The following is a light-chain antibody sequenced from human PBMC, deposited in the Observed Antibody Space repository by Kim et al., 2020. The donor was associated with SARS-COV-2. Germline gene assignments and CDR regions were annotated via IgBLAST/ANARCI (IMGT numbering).Light chain of an antibody. CDR2: DAS. V-gene: IGKV1-33*01. CDR1: QDISNH. J-gene: IGKJ5*01. CDR3: RQYASLPST. Sequence: ASVGDRVTITCRASQDISNHLNWYQQKPGRAPNLLIYDASTLETGVPSRFSGSGSGTDFTFTISSVQPEDIATYYCRQYASLPSTFGQGTRLEIK.